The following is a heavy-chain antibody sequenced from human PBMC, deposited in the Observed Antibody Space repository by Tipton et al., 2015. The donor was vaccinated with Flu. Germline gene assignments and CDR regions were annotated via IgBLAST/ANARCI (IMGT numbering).Heavy chain of an antibody. CDR2: IKRDESEK. V-gene: IGHV3-7*01. CDR1: GFTFSTYW. CDR3: VRESDCGGDCYHDAFDV. J-gene: IGHJ3*01. Sequence: SLRLSCAASGFTFSTYWMSWVRQAPGKGLEWVANIKRDESEKYYVDSVKGRFTISRDNAKNSLFLQMDSLRADDTAVYYCVRESDCGGDCYHDAFDVWGHGTMVTVSS. D-gene: IGHD2-21*01.